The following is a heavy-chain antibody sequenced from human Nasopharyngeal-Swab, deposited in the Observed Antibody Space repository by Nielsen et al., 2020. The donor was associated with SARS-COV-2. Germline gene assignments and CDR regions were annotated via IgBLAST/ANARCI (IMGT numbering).Heavy chain of an antibody. D-gene: IGHD4-17*01. V-gene: IGHV3-30*03. CDR2: IAHDASNE. J-gene: IGHJ4*02. Sequence: VRQAPGKGLEWVAFIAHDASNEYYGDSVKGRFSISRDSSKNTLYLQMDSLRGEDTAVYYCARDAPAHYGAFYWGRGTLVTVCS. CDR3: ARDAPAHYGAFY.